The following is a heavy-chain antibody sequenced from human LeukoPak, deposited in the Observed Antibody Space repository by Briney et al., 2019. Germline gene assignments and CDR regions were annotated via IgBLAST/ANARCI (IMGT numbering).Heavy chain of an antibody. CDR1: GGTFSSYA. CDR2: IIPILGIA. D-gene: IGHD6-13*01. V-gene: IGHV1-69*04. J-gene: IGHJ3*02. CDR3: ARARLRAAARQAFDI. Sequence: ASVKVSCKASGGTFSSYAISWVRQAPGQGLEWMGRIIPILGIANYAQKFQGRVTITADKSTSTAYMELSSLRSEDTAVYYCARARLRAAARQAFDIWGQGTMVTVSS.